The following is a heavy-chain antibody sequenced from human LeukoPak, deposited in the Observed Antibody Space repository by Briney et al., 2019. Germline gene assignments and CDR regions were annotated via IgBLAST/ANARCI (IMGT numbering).Heavy chain of an antibody. D-gene: IGHD5-18*01. V-gene: IGHV3-30*03. Sequence: GGSLRLSCAASGFTFSSYGMHWVRQAPGKGLEWVAVISYDGSNKYYADSVKGRFTISRDNSKNTLYLQMSSLRAEDTAVYYCAWPGDVDTAMVTTLALWGQGTLVTVSS. J-gene: IGHJ4*02. CDR3: AWPGDVDTAMVTTLAL. CDR2: ISYDGSNK. CDR1: GFTFSSYG.